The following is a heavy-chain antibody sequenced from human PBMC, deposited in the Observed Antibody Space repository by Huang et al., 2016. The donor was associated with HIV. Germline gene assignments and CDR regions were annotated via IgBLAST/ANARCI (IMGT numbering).Heavy chain of an antibody. CDR3: ARHFGSWSGYFDS. CDR1: GCSITDSNYY. V-gene: IGHV4-39*01. Sequence: QLQLQESGPGLVRPSETLSLICTVSGCSITDSNYYWGWNRQPPGKGLEWIGSIYYSGDTDYNPSLKSRVTMSVDTSKNRFSLDIRSVAVADTAIYYCARHFGSWSGYFDSWGQGTLVPVSS. J-gene: IGHJ4*02. CDR2: IYYSGDT. D-gene: IGHD3-10*01.